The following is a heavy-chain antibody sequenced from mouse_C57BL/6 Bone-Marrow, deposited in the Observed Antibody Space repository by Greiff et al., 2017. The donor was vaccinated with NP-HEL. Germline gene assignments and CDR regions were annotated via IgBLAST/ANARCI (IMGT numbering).Heavy chain of an antibody. D-gene: IGHD1-1*01. Sequence: VQLQQSGAELAKPGASVKLSCKASGYTFTSYWMHWVKQRPGQGLEWIGYINPSSGYTKYNQKFKDKATVTADKSSSTAYMQLSSLTYEDSAVYYCARNPTYYGSSYAGWFAYWGQGTLVTVSA. CDR1: GYTFTSYW. J-gene: IGHJ3*01. V-gene: IGHV1-7*01. CDR3: ARNPTYYGSSYAGWFAY. CDR2: INPSSGYT.